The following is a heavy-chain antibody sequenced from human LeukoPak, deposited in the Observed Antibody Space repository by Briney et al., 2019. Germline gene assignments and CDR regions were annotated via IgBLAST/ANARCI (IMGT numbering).Heavy chain of an antibody. CDR3: ARDNPSFDVFKNVWPFDWGGNWFDP. J-gene: IGHJ5*02. Sequence: GASVKVSCKASGYTFTSYDINWVRQATGQGLEWMGWMNPNSGNTGYAQKFQGRVTMTRNTSISTAYMELSSLRSEDTAVYYCARDNPSFDVFKNVWPFDWGGNWFDPWGQGTLVTVSS. CDR1: GYTFTSYD. CDR2: MNPNSGNT. V-gene: IGHV1-8*01. D-gene: IGHD3-9*01.